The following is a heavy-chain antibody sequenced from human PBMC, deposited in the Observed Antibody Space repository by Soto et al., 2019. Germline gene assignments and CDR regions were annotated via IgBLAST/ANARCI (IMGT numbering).Heavy chain of an antibody. D-gene: IGHD2-2*01. CDR2: LNPKSGGT. CDR3: ARERYQVLSDGMDV. J-gene: IGHJ6*02. CDR1: GFTFSVYY. V-gene: IGHV1-2*02. Sequence: ASVKGSWKAAGFTFSVYYMHWVREAPGQGLEWMGWLNPKSGGTTYAQKFQGRLTLSRDTSINTAYMELSRLSIDDTALYYCARERYQVLSDGMDVWGQGTTVTVSS.